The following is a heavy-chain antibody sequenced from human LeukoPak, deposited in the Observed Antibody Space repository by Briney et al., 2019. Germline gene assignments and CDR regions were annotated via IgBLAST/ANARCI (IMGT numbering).Heavy chain of an antibody. CDR1: GFTFSNYA. CDR3: AGGGDYATFDI. J-gene: IGHJ3*02. CDR2: ISSGGVYI. Sequence: GGSLRLSCAASGFTFSNYAMNWVRQAPGKGLEWVSPISSGGVYIYYADSVNGRFTISRDNDKTSLYLQKNSLRAEDTALYYCAGGGDYATFDIWGQGTMVTVSS. V-gene: IGHV3-21*01. D-gene: IGHD4-17*01.